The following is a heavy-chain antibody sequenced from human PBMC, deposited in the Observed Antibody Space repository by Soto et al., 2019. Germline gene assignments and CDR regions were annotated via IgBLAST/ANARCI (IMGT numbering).Heavy chain of an antibody. CDR1: GFTFSSYG. D-gene: IGHD3-10*01. V-gene: IGHV3-30*18. CDR3: AKDNYGSAPWDYGMDV. CDR2: LSYDGSNK. J-gene: IGHJ6*02. Sequence: QVQLGESGGVVVQPGRSLRLSCAASGFTFSSYGMHWVRQAPGKWLEWVAVLSYDGSNKYYADSVKGRFTISRDNSKNTLYLQMNSLRAEDTAVYYCAKDNYGSAPWDYGMDVWGQGTTVTVSS.